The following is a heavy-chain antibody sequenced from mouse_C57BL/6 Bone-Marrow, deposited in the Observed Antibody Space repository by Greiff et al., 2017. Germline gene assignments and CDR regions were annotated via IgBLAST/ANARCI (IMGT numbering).Heavy chain of an antibody. V-gene: IGHV5-12*01. Sequence: EVNVVESGGGLVQPGGSLKLSCAASGFTFSDYYMYWVRQTPEKRLEWVAYISNGGGRTDYPDTVKGRYTISRDNAKNTLYLQMSRLKSEDTAMYYCARRGISTLYYYAMDYWGQGTSVTVSS. CDR3: ARRGISTLYYYAMDY. CDR1: GFTFSDYY. CDR2: ISNGGGRT. J-gene: IGHJ4*01.